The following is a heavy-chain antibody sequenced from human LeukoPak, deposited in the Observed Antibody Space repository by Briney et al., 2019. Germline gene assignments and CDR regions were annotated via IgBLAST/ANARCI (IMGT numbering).Heavy chain of an antibody. V-gene: IGHV3-72*01. Sequence: HPGGSLRLSCVVSGFTLSAQYMHGVRQAPGKGLEWVGRSRNKARSYSTEYAASVKGRFTISRDESQKSLHLQMNSLKSEDTAVYYCVRGDLGLHVWGQGATVTVSS. J-gene: IGHJ6*02. CDR2: SRNKARSYST. CDR1: GFTLSAQY. CDR3: VRGDLGLHV.